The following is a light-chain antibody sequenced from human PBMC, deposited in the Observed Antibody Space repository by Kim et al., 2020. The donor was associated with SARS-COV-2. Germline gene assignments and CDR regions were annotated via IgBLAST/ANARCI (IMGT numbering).Light chain of an antibody. CDR1: QSIANY. V-gene: IGKV1-39*01. CDR2: AAS. Sequence: ASVGDRVTITCRAGQSIANYLNWYQQKPGKTPNLLIYAASSLQSGVPSRFSGSGSGTDFTLTISSLQPEDFATYYCQQSYSAPRTFGQGTKVDIK. CDR3: QQSYSAPRT. J-gene: IGKJ1*01.